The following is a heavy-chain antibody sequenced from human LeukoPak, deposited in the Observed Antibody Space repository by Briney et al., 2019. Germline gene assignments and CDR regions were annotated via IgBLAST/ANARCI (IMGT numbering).Heavy chain of an antibody. CDR2: ISGGGGST. Sequence: GGSLRLSCAASGFTFSSYAMSWVRQAPGKGLEWVSAISGGGGSTYYADFVKGRFTISRDNSKNTLYLQMNSLRAEDTAVYYCAKILGSGWYGGMDCWGQGTLVTVSS. V-gene: IGHV3-23*01. CDR3: AKILGSGWYGGMDC. D-gene: IGHD6-19*01. J-gene: IGHJ4*02. CDR1: GFTFSSYA.